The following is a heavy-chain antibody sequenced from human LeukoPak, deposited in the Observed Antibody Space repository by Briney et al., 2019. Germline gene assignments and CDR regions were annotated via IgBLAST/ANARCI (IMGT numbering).Heavy chain of an antibody. J-gene: IGHJ6*02. D-gene: IGHD1-1*01. CDR3: ARDPYGTYYYYYGMDV. V-gene: IGHV3-30-3*01. CDR2: ISYDGSNK. Sequence: PGGSLRLSCAASGFTFSSYAMHWVRQAPGKGLEWVAVISYDGSNKYYADSVKGRFTISRDNSKNTLYLQMNSLRAEDTAVYYCARDPYGTYYYYYGMDVWGQGTTVTVSS. CDR1: GFTFSSYA.